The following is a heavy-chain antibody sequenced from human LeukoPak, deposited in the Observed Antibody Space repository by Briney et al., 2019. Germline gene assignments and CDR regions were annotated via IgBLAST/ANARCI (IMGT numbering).Heavy chain of an antibody. J-gene: IGHJ4*02. D-gene: IGHD3-10*01. CDR2: ISGSGDFS. V-gene: IGHV3-23*01. Sequence: GGSLRLSCIVSGFTFSNYGMSWVRQAPGKGLEWVSAISGSGDFSYYTASVKGRFTISRDNFRNTLYLQMNGLRAEDTAVYYCAKAPYGSGSYYTDYWGQGTLATVSS. CDR3: AKAPYGSGSYYTDY. CDR1: GFTFSNYG.